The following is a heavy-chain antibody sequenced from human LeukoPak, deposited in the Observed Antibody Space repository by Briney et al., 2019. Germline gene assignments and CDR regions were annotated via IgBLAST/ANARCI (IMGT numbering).Heavy chain of an antibody. J-gene: IGHJ4*02. CDR2: LYSSGTT. CDR3: ARGDGFNWVYFDY. V-gene: IGHV3-53*01. Sequence: GGSLRLSCAASGFTVSSNYMSWVHQAPGKGLEWVSVLYSSGTTYYADSVKGRFTISRDNSKNTLYLQMNGLRAEDTAVYYCARGDGFNWVYFDYWGQGTLVTVSS. CDR1: GFTVSSNY. D-gene: IGHD5-24*01.